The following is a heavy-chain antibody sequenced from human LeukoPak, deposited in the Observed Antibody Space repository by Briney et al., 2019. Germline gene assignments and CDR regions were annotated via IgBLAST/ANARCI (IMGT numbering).Heavy chain of an antibody. CDR2: IYHSGST. J-gene: IGHJ3*02. D-gene: IGHD3-10*01. Sequence: SETLSLTCAVSGGSISSSNWWSWVRQPPGKGLEWIGEIYHSGSTNYNPSLKSRVTISVDKSKNQFSLKLSSVTAADTAVYYCARDRVGAAYYYGSGGHAFDIWGQGTMVTVSS. CDR1: GGSISSSNW. V-gene: IGHV4-4*02. CDR3: ARDRVGAAYYYGSGGHAFDI.